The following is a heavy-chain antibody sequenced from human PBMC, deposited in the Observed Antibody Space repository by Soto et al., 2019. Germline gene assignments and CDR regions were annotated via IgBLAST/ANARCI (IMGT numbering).Heavy chain of an antibody. V-gene: IGHV3-30-3*01. CDR2: ISYDGSNK. CDR1: GFTFSIYA. J-gene: IGHJ6*02. Sequence: HPGGSLRLSCAASGFTFSIYAMHWVRQAPGKGLEWVAVISYDGSNKYYADSVKGRFTISRDNSKNTLYLQMNSLRAEDTAVYYCARDKEQWNGMDVWGQGTTVTVSS. CDR3: ARDKEQWNGMDV. D-gene: IGHD6-19*01.